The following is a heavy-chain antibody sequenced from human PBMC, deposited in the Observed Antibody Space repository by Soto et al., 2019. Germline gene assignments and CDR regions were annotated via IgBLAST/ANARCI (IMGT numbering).Heavy chain of an antibody. V-gene: IGHV4-59*01. Sequence: SETLSLTCTVSGGSISSYYWSWIRQPPGKGLEWIGYIYYSGSTNYNPSLKSRVTISVDTSKNQFSLKLSSVTAADTAVYYCARALAAGSPDYWGQGTLVTVSS. CDR1: GGSISSYY. J-gene: IGHJ4*02. CDR3: ARALAAGSPDY. D-gene: IGHD6-25*01. CDR2: IYYSGST.